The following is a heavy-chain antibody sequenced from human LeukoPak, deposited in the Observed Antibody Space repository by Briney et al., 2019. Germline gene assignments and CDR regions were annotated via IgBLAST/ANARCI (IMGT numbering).Heavy chain of an antibody. CDR2: ISSSGSSI. Sequence: PGGSLRLSCAPSGFTFSSYEMNWVRQAPGKGLEWVSYISSSGSSIYYADSVKGRLTISRDNSKNTLYLQMDSLRAEDTAVYYCAKVGIRISLIVVVFTTADDWYFDLWGRGTLVTVSS. J-gene: IGHJ2*01. CDR1: GFTFSSYE. D-gene: IGHD3-22*01. CDR3: AKVGIRISLIVVVFTTADDWYFDL. V-gene: IGHV3-48*03.